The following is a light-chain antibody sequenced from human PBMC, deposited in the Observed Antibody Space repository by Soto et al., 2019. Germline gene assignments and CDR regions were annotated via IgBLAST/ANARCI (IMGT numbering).Light chain of an antibody. J-gene: IGLJ3*02. V-gene: IGLV4-60*03. Sequence: QLVLTQSSSASASLGSSVKLTCTLSSGHRSYIIAWHQQQPGKAPRYLMKLEGSGSYNKGSGVPDRFSGSSSGADRYRTMSDLQSEDEADYYFETWDSNTRVFGGGTKLTVL. CDR3: ETWDSNTRV. CDR2: LEGSGSY. CDR1: SGHRSYI.